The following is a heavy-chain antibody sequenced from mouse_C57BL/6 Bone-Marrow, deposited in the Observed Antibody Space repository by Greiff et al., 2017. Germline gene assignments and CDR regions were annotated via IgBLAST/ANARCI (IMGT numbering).Heavy chain of an antibody. J-gene: IGHJ4*01. Sequence: QVQLQQPGAELVMPGASVKLSCKASGYTFTSYWMHWVKQRPGQGLEWIGEIDPSDSYTNYNQKFKGKSTLTVDTSSSTAYMQLSSLTSEDSAVYYCARSGYYDSCYAMDYWGQGTSVTVSS. CDR1: GYTFTSYW. CDR3: ARSGYYDSCYAMDY. CDR2: IDPSDSYT. D-gene: IGHD2-4*01. V-gene: IGHV1-69*01.